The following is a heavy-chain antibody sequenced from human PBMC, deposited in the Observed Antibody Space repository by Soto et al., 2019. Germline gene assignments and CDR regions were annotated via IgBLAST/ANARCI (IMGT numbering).Heavy chain of an antibody. D-gene: IGHD2-2*01. CDR1: GLTLSIYW. CDR3: AKHSEYQLLSWLDP. J-gene: IGHJ5*02. V-gene: IGHV3-23*01. CDR2: ISAGGGNT. Sequence: PGGSLRLSCAASGLTLSIYWMGWACQAQGKGLEWVSGISAGGGNTYYADSVRGRFTISRDNSKNTVDLIISSLIAEDTALYYCAKHSEYQLLSWLDPWGLGTLVTVS.